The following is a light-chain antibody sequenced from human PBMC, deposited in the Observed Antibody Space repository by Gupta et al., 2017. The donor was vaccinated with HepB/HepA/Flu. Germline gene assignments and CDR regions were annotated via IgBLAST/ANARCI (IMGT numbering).Light chain of an antibody. V-gene: IGKV1-9*01. CDR3: QHFNNYPWT. J-gene: IGKJ1*01. CDR2: AAS. Sequence: DIQLTQSTSFLSASVGDRVTITCRASQGISNFLAWYQQKPGKAPKLLIYAASTLHSEVSSRFSGSGSGTEFTLTISRLQPEDFATYYCQHFNNYPWTFGQGTKVEIK. CDR1: QGISNF.